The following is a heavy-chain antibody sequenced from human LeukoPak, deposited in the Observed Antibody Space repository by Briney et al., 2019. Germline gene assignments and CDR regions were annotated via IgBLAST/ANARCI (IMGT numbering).Heavy chain of an antibody. D-gene: IGHD1-26*01. CDR2: IYYSGST. CDR3: ARGREWEPKVFDY. CDR1: GGSISSGDYY. Sequence: SETLSLTCTVSGGSISSGDYYWSWIRQPPGKGLEWIGYIYYSGSTNYNPSLKSRVTISVDTSKNQFSLKLSSVTAADTAVYYCARGREWEPKVFDYWGQGTLVTVSS. J-gene: IGHJ4*02. V-gene: IGHV4-61*08.